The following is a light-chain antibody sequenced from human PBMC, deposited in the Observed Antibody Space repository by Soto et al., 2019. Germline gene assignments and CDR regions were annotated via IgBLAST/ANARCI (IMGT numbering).Light chain of an antibody. Sequence: DIQLTQSPSFLSASVGDRVTITCRASQGISSYLAWYQQKPGKAPKLLIYAASTLQSGVPSRLSGSGSGTEFTLTISSLQPEEFATYYCQQLNSYPLTFGGGTKVEIK. CDR3: QQLNSYPLT. V-gene: IGKV1-9*01. J-gene: IGKJ4*01. CDR2: AAS. CDR1: QGISSY.